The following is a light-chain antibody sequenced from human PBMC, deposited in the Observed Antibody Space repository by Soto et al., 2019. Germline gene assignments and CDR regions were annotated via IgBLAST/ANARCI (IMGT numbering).Light chain of an antibody. CDR2: DAS. CDR1: QSISSH. Sequence: EIVLTQSPATLSLSPGERATLSCRASQSISSHLAWYQQKPGQTPRLLMYDASNRATAVPARYSGSGSGTDFTLTISSLEPEDLAFYCCQQRSTWPLTFGGGTKVEIK. V-gene: IGKV3-11*01. CDR3: QQRSTWPLT. J-gene: IGKJ4*01.